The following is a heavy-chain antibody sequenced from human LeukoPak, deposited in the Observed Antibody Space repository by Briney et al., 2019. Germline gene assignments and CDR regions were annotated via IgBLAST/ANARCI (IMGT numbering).Heavy chain of an antibody. CDR3: AAMITDY. Sequence: SGGSLSLSRAASGFTVSSNYMSWVRQAPGKGLEWVSVLYSGGSTYYADSVKGRFTISRDNSKNTLYLQMNSLRAEDTAVYYCAAMITDYWGQGTLVTVSS. J-gene: IGHJ4*02. D-gene: IGHD3-22*01. V-gene: IGHV3-66*02. CDR2: LYSGGST. CDR1: GFTVSSNY.